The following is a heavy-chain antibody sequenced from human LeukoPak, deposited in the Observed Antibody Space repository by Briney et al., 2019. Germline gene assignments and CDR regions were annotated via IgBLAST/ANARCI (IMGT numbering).Heavy chain of an antibody. CDR1: GFTFSSYA. D-gene: IGHD3-3*01. Sequence: PGRSLRLSCAASGFTFSSYAMHWVRQAPGKGLEWVAVISYDGSNKYYADSVKGRFTISRDNSKNTLYLQMNSLRAEDTAVYYCAKAIIPLTYYYMDVWGKGTTVTVSS. J-gene: IGHJ6*03. V-gene: IGHV3-30-3*01. CDR2: ISYDGSNK. CDR3: AKAIIPLTYYYMDV.